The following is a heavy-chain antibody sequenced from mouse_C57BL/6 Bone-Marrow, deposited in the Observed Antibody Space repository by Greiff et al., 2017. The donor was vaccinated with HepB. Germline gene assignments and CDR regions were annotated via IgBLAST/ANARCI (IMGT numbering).Heavy chain of an antibody. Sequence: EVQLQQSGAELVRPGASVKLSCTASGFNIQDDYMHWVKQRPEQGLEWIGWIDPENGDTEYASKFQGKATIAADTSSNTAYLQLSSLTSEDTAVYYCTTWSLYGNYGAWFAYWGQGTLVTVSA. CDR2: IDPENGDT. V-gene: IGHV14-4*01. D-gene: IGHD2-1*01. J-gene: IGHJ3*01. CDR1: GFNIQDDY. CDR3: TTWSLYGNYGAWFAY.